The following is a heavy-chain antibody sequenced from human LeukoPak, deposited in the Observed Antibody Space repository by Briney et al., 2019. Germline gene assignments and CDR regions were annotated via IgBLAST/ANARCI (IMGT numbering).Heavy chain of an antibody. CDR2: ISPDGSTT. D-gene: IGHD5-12*01. Sequence: PGGSLRLSCAASGFTFSRYWMHWVRQAPGKGLMWVSRISPDGSTTLYADSVKGRFTISRDNAKNSLFLQMDSLRDEDTAVYYCARRGYFDFWGQGTLVTVSS. CDR3: ARRGYFDF. J-gene: IGHJ4*02. V-gene: IGHV3-74*03. CDR1: GFTFSRYW.